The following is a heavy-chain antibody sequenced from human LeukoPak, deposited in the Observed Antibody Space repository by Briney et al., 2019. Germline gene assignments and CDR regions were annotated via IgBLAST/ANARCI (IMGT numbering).Heavy chain of an antibody. CDR3: ARGVQLWPHFDY. D-gene: IGHD5-18*01. Sequence: PSETLSLTCTVSGGSISSYYWSWIRQPPGKGLEWTGYIYYSGSTNYNPSLKSRVTISVDTSKNQFSLKLSSVTAADTAVYYCARGVQLWPHFDYWGQGTLVTVSS. CDR1: GGSISSYY. CDR2: IYYSGST. J-gene: IGHJ4*02. V-gene: IGHV4-59*01.